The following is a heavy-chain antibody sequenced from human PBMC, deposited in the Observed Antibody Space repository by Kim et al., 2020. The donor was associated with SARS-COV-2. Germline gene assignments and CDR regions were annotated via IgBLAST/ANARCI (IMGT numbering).Heavy chain of an antibody. J-gene: IGHJ4*02. D-gene: IGHD3-10*01. CDR3: TTGITMVRGVTDYYFDY. V-gene: IGHV3-15*01. Sequence: VKGRFTISRDDSKNTLFPQMNSLKTEDTGVYYCTTGITMVRGVTDYYFDYWGQGTLVTVSS.